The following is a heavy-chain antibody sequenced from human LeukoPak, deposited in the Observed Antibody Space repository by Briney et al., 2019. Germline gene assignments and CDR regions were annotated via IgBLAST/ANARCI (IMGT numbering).Heavy chain of an antibody. Sequence: GGSLRLSCAASGFTFSSYEMNWVRQAPGKGLGWVSYISSSGSTIYYADPVKGRFTISRDNANHSLYLQMNSLRAEDTAVYYCARDPALDYWGQGTLVTVSS. V-gene: IGHV3-48*03. CDR3: ARDPALDY. CDR1: GFTFSSYE. CDR2: ISSSGSTI. J-gene: IGHJ4*02.